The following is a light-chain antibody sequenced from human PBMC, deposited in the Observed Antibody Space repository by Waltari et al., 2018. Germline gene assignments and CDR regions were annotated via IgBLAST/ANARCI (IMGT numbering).Light chain of an antibody. Sequence: AIRITQSPSSLSASTGDRVTITCRASQGISSYLAWYQQKPGKAPKLLIYAASTLQSGVPSRFIGSGSGTDFTLTISGLQSEDFATYYCQQYYSYPWTFGQGTKVEIK. CDR1: QGISSY. V-gene: IGKV1-8*01. CDR3: QQYYSYPWT. J-gene: IGKJ1*01. CDR2: AAS.